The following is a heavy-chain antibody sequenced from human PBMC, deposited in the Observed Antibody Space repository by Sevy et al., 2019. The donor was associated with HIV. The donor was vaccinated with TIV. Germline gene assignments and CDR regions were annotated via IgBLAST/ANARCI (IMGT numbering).Heavy chain of an antibody. CDR3: VRDGGCSSTSCLLYFDN. V-gene: IGHV3-21*01. CDR1: GFSLTTYS. CDR2: ISSGSSYI. Sequence: GGSLRLSCAASGFSLTTYSMNWVRQAPGKGLEWVSSISSGSSYIYCADSVQGRFTISRDNAKNSLYLQMNSLRAEDTAVYYCVRDGGCSSTSCLLYFDNWGQGTLVTVSS. J-gene: IGHJ4*02. D-gene: IGHD2-2*01.